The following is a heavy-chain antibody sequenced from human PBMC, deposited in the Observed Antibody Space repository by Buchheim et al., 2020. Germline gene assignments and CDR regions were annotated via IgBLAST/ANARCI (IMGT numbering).Heavy chain of an antibody. D-gene: IGHD3-22*01. CDR2: VYPGDFDT. Sequence: EVQLVQSGAEVKKPGESLTISCKGSGDSLMNYWIGWVRQMPGKGLEWMGIVYPGDFDTRHSPSFQGQVTISVDKTISTAYPQWSSLKASDSAMYYSARGYDRSGYNFDFWGQGTL. CDR3: ARGYDRSGYNFDF. J-gene: IGHJ4*02. CDR1: GDSLMNYW. V-gene: IGHV5-51*01.